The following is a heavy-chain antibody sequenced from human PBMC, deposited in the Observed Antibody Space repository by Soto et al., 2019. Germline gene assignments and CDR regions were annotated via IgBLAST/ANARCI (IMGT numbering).Heavy chain of an antibody. CDR2: IYYSGST. V-gene: IGHV4-31*03. D-gene: IGHD3-10*01. Sequence: SATLSLTCTVSGGSISSGGYYWSWIRQHPGKGLEWIGYIYYSGSTYYNPSLKSRVTISVDTSKNQFSLKLSSVTAADTAVYYCARTYGSGSYRGRYFDYWGQGTLVTVSS. CDR3: ARTYGSGSYRGRYFDY. CDR1: GGSISSGGYY. J-gene: IGHJ4*02.